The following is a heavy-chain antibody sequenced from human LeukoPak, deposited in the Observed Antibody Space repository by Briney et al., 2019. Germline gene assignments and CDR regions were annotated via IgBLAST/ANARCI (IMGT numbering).Heavy chain of an antibody. CDR1: GGSISSGSYY. D-gene: IGHD3-10*01. CDR2: IYTSGST. J-gene: IGHJ4*02. Sequence: SQTLSLTCTVSGGSISSGSYYWSWIRQPAGKGLEWIGRIYTSGSTNYNPSLKSRVTISVDTSKNQFSLKLSSVTAADTAVYYCARAEPDYYGSGSYYNYFDYWGQGTLVTVSS. CDR3: ARAEPDYYGSGSYYNYFDY. V-gene: IGHV4-61*02.